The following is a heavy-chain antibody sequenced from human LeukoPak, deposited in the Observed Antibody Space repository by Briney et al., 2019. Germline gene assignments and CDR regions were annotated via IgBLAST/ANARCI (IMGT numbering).Heavy chain of an antibody. V-gene: IGHV3-23*01. Sequence: GGSLRLSCAASGFTFSTYAMSWIRQTPEKGLQWVSTVSGNGGVTYHADSVKGRFTITRDNAKNTLYLQMNSLRAEDTAVYHCAKGQGVYSSSWPNFDYWGQGTLVAVFS. CDR3: AKGQGVYSSSWPNFDY. J-gene: IGHJ4*02. D-gene: IGHD6-13*01. CDR2: VSGNGGVT. CDR1: GFTFSTYA.